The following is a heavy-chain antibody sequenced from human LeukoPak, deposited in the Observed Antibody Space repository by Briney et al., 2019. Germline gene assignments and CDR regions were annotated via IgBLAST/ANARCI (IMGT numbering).Heavy chain of an antibody. J-gene: IGHJ6*03. CDR3: AKNGDRGAYCSGGTCYPYYYCYMDV. V-gene: IGHV3-23*01. Sequence: GGSLRLSCAASGFTFSSYGMSWVRQAPGRGLEWVSAISTTGGTTYYADSVRGRFTISRDNSRNTLYLQMNSLRAEDTAIYYCAKNGDRGAYCSGGTCYPYYYCYMDVWGKGTTVTISS. D-gene: IGHD2-15*01. CDR2: ISTTGGTT. CDR1: GFTFSSYG.